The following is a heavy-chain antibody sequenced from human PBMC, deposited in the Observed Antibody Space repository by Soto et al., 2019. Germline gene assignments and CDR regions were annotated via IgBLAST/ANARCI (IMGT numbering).Heavy chain of an antibody. V-gene: IGHV1-3*01. Sequence: QVQLVQSGAEVKKPGASVKVSCKASGYTFTIYVMHWVRQAPGQRLEWMGWINAGNGNTKYSQKFQGRVTIIRDTSARTAHMELSSLTSEDTAVYYCARDRWGLRDGNSDAFDIWGQGTMVTVSS. CDR3: ARDRWGLRDGNSDAFDI. J-gene: IGHJ3*02. CDR1: GYTFTIYV. D-gene: IGHD3-16*01. CDR2: INAGNGNT.